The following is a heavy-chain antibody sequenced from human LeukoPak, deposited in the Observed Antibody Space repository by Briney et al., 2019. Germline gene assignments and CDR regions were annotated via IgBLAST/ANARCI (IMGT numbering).Heavy chain of an antibody. D-gene: IGHD4-17*01. CDR2: ISYDGSNK. J-gene: IGHJ4*02. Sequence: GRSLRLSCAASGFTFSSYGMHWVRQAPGKGLEWVAVISYDGSNKYYADSVKGRFTISRDNSKNTLYLQMNSLRAEDTAVYYCAKGTVEYCDYWGQGTLVTVSS. V-gene: IGHV3-30*18. CDR1: GFTFSSYG. CDR3: AKGTVEYCDY.